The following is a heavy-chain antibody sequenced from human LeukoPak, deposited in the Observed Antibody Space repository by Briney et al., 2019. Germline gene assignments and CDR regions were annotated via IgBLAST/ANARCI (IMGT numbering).Heavy chain of an antibody. CDR1: GFTFRSYA. D-gene: IGHD6-13*01. J-gene: IGHJ4*02. CDR2: ISGSGGST. V-gene: IGHV3-23*01. Sequence: GGSLRLSCAASGFTFRSYAMSWVRQGPGKGLEWVSTISGSGGSTYYTDSVKGRFTISRDNSKNTLYLQMNSLRAEDTAVYFCAEDSEVSWYYWGQGTLVTVSS. CDR3: AEDSEVSWYY.